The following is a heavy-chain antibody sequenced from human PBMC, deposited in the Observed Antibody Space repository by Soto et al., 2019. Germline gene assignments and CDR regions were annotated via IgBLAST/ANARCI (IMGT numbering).Heavy chain of an antibody. Sequence: LGESLKISCKGSGYSFTSYWIGWVRQMPGKGLEWMGIIYPGDSDTRYSPSFQGQVTISADKPISTAYLQWSSLKASDTAMYYCAIMSTTVTTGQDAFDIWGQGTLVTVSS. V-gene: IGHV5-51*01. J-gene: IGHJ3*02. CDR2: IYPGDSDT. CDR3: AIMSTTVTTGQDAFDI. CDR1: GYSFTSYW. D-gene: IGHD4-17*01.